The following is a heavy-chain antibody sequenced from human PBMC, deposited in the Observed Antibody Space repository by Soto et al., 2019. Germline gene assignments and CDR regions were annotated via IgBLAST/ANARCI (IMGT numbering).Heavy chain of an antibody. V-gene: IGHV1-69*05. CDR3: ARELNDYGDY. CDR2: IIPIYGNA. J-gene: IGHJ4*02. CDR1: GGTFSSYA. Sequence: GASVKVSCKASGGTFSSYAISWVRQAPGQGLEWMGGIIPIYGNANYAQKLQGRVTITTDTSTSTAYMELRSLRSDDTAVYYCARELNDYGDYWGQGTLVTVSS.